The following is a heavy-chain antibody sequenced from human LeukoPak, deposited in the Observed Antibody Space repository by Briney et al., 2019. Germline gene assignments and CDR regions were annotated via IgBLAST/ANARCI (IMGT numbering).Heavy chain of an antibody. J-gene: IGHJ4*02. CDR3: ARDYCGGDCSSDY. CDR2: IWYDGSNK. CDR1: GFTFSSYG. V-gene: IGHV3-33*01. D-gene: IGHD2-21*02. Sequence: GGSLRLSCAASGFTFSSYGMHWVRQAPGNGLEWVAVIWYDGSNKYYADSVKGRFTISRDNSKNTLYLQMNSLRAEDTAVYYCARDYCGGDCSSDYWGQGTLVTVSS.